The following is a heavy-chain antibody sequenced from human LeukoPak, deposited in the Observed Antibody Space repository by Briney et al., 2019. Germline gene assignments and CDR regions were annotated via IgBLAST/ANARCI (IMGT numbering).Heavy chain of an antibody. CDR1: GFTFSSYG. CDR3: AKNWNDFHPFDY. CDR2: ISYDGSNK. V-gene: IGHV3-30*18. Sequence: PGGSLRLSCAASGFTFSSYGMHWVRQAPGKGLEWVAVISYDGSNKYYADSVKGRFTISRDNSKNTLYLQMNSLRAEDTAVYYCAKNWNDFHPFDYWGQGTLVTVSS. D-gene: IGHD1-1*01. J-gene: IGHJ4*02.